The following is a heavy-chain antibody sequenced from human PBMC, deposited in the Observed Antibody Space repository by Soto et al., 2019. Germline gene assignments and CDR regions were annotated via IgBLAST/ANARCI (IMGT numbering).Heavy chain of an antibody. J-gene: IGHJ5*02. CDR2: IYWDDDK. Sequence: SGPTLVNPTQTLTLPCTFSGFSLSTSGVGVGWIRQPPGKALEWLALIYWDDDKRYSPSLKSRLAITKDTSKNQVVLTMTNMDPVDTATYYCAHRPVDDFWSGCPNGDWFDPWGQGTLVTSPQ. D-gene: IGHD3-3*01. V-gene: IGHV2-5*02. CDR1: GFSLSTSGVG. CDR3: AHRPVDDFWSGCPNGDWFDP.